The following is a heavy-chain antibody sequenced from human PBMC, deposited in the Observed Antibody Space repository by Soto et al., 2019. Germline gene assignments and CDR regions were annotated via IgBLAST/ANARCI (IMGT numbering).Heavy chain of an antibody. CDR2: IYPGDSDT. CDR1: GYSFTSYW. J-gene: IGHJ6*02. V-gene: IGHV5-51*01. D-gene: IGHD2-15*01. Sequence: GESLKISCNGSGYSFTSYWIGWVRQMPGKGLEWMGFIYPGDSDTRYSPSFQGQVTISADKSISTAYLQWSSLKASDTAMYYCARHVSQGYCSGGSCYSAYGMDVWGQGTTVTVSS. CDR3: ARHVSQGYCSGGSCYSAYGMDV.